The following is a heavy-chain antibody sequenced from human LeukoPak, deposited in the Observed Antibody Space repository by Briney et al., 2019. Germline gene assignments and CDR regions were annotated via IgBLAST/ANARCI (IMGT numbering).Heavy chain of an antibody. CDR3: ARIVDGGRRDGYINPIYYYYYMDV. D-gene: IGHD5-24*01. CDR1: GGSISSYY. CDR2: IYTCERT. J-gene: IGHJ6*03. Sequence: SETLSVTCIVSGGSISSYYWRWMRPPPGKGLAGIGYIYTCERTKYNPSLKSRVTISVDTSKHQFSLQLSSVTAADTAVYYCARIVDGGRRDGYINPIYYYYYMDVWGKGTTVTVSS. V-gene: IGHV4-4*09.